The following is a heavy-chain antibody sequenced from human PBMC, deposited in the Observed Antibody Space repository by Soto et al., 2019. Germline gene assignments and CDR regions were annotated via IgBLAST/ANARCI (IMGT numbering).Heavy chain of an antibody. CDR2: IDPSDSYT. V-gene: IGHV5-10-1*01. CDR1: GYSFTSYW. CDR3: SCYGNSYGLDV. Sequence: GESLKISCKGSGYSFTSYWISWVRQMPGKGLEWMGRIDPSDSYTNYSPSFQGHVTISADKSISTAYLQWSSLKSLSPFCIGTSCYGNSYGLDVWGQGTTVTVSS. D-gene: IGHD2-2*01. J-gene: IGHJ6*02.